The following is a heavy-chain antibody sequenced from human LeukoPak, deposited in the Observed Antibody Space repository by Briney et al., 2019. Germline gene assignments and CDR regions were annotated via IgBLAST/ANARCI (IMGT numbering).Heavy chain of an antibody. D-gene: IGHD2-15*01. CDR3: ASWIGYCSGGSCPDVFDI. V-gene: IGHV4-61*02. Sequence: SETLSLTCTVSGGSISSGSYYWSWIRQPAGKGLEWIGRIYTSGSTNYNPSLKSRVTISVDTSKNQFSLKLSSVTAADTAVYYCASWIGYCSGGSCPDVFDIWGQGTMVTVSS. CDR1: GGSISSGSYY. CDR2: IYTSGST. J-gene: IGHJ3*02.